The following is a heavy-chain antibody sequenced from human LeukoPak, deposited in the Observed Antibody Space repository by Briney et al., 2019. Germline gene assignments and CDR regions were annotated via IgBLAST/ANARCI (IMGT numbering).Heavy chain of an antibody. CDR3: AGSRSGYYYDFDY. J-gene: IGHJ4*02. D-gene: IGHD3-22*01. CDR2: ISYDGSNK. V-gene: IGHV3-30-3*01. CDR1: GFTFSGYP. Sequence: GGSLRLSCAASGFTFSGYPIHWVRQAPGRGLEWVAVISYDGSNKYYADSVKGRFTISRDNSKNTLYLQMNSLRAEDTAVYYCAGSRSGYYYDFDYWGQGTLVTVSS.